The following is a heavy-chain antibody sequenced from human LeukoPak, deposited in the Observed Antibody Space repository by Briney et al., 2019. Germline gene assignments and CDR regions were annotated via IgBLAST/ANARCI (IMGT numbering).Heavy chain of an antibody. V-gene: IGHV4-59*08. CDR1: GGPISSYY. CDR3: VRQDVVVITAATYYYGMDV. CDR2: IYYTGST. J-gene: IGHJ6*02. Sequence: PSETLSLTCTVSGGPISSYYWNWIRQPPGKGLEWIGYIYYTGSTNYRPSLKSRVTISVDTSRNQFSLKLSSVTAADTAVYYCVRQDVVVITAATYYYGMDVWGQGTTVTVSS. D-gene: IGHD2-2*01.